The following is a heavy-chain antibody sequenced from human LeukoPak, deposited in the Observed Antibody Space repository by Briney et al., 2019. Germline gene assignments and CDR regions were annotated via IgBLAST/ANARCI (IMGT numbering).Heavy chain of an antibody. D-gene: IGHD2-2*01. CDR2: IYYSGST. J-gene: IGHJ4*02. CDR1: GGSISSSSYY. V-gene: IGHV4-39*01. Sequence: SETLSLTCTVSGGSISSSSYYWGWIRQPPGKGLEWIGSIYYSGSTYYNPSLKSRVTISVDTSKNQFSLKLSSVTAADTAVYYCARRPSSTSCCLYFDYWGQGTLVTVSS. CDR3: ARRPSSTSCCLYFDY.